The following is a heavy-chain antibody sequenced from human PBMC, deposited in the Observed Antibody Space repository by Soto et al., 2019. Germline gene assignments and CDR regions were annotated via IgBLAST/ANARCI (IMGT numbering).Heavy chain of an antibody. CDR2: INPNSGGT. D-gene: IGHD6-19*01. CDR1: GYTFTGYY. Sequence: ASVKVSCKASGYTFTGYYMHWVRQAPGQGLEWMGWINPNSGGTNYAQKFQGWVTMTRDTSISTAYMELSRLRSDDTAVYYCARALAVADYYFDYWGQGTLVTVSS. V-gene: IGHV1-2*04. CDR3: ARALAVADYYFDY. J-gene: IGHJ4*02.